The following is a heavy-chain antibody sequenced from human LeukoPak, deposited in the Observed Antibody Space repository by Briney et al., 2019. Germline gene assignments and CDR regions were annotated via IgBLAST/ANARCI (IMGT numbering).Heavy chain of an antibody. CDR3: AKGPRTVRFGDRHKGIFDY. CDR1: GFTVSSNY. J-gene: IGHJ4*02. CDR2: ISGSGGRT. Sequence: GGSLRLSCAASGFTVSSNYMSWVRQVPGKGLEWVSAISGSGGRTYYVDSVKGRFTISRDNGKNMLYLQMNSLRAEDTAVYYCAKGPRTVRFGDRHKGIFDYWGQGTLVTVSS. V-gene: IGHV3-23*01. D-gene: IGHD3-10*01.